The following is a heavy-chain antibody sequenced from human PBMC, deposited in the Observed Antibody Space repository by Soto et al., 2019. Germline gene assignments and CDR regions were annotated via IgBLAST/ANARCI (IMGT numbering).Heavy chain of an antibody. CDR1: GGSISSSNW. V-gene: IGHV4-4*02. CDR3: ARNDYSNYLYYYYGTEG. Sequence: SETLSLTCAVSGGSISSSNWWSWVRPPPGKGLEWIGEIYHSGSTNYNPSLKSRVTISVDKSKNQLYLKLSSVTAADTAVYYCARNDYSNYLYYYYGTEGWGNGNTVNVSP. J-gene: IGHJ6*04. CDR2: IYHSGST. D-gene: IGHD4-4*01.